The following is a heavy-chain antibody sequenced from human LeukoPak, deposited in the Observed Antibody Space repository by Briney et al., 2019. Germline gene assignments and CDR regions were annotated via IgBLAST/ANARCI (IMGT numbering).Heavy chain of an antibody. CDR2: ISSSSSYI. CDR1: GFTFSSYS. Sequence: GGSLRLSCAASGFTFSSYSMNWVRQAPGKGLEWVSSISSSSSYIYYADSVKGRFTISRDNAKNSLYLQMNSLRAEDTAVYYCARVFPVAGTRSSPDYWGQGTLVTVSS. J-gene: IGHJ4*02. CDR3: ARVFPVAGTRSSPDY. V-gene: IGHV3-21*01. D-gene: IGHD6-19*01.